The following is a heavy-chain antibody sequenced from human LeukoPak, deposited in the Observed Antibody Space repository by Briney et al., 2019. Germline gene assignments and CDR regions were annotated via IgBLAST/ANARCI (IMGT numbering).Heavy chain of an antibody. CDR1: GFTFSSYS. CDR3: AKGIIAAAGSFDY. D-gene: IGHD6-13*01. J-gene: IGHJ4*02. CDR2: ISSSSSYI. Sequence: GGSLRLSCAASGFTFSSYSMNWVRQAPGKGLEWVSSISSSSSYIYYADSVKGRFTISRDNAKNSLYLQMNSLRAEDTALYYCAKGIIAAAGSFDYWGQGTLVTVSS. V-gene: IGHV3-21*04.